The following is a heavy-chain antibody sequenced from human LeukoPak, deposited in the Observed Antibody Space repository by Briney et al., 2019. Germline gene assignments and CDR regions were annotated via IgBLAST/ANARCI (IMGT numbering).Heavy chain of an antibody. CDR1: GGSFSGYY. Sequence: PSETLSLTCAVYGGSFSGYYWSWIRQPPGKGLEWIGEINHSGSTNYNPSLKSRVTISVDTSKNQFSLKLSSVTAADTAVYYCASGAADVYYFDYWGQGTLVTVSS. V-gene: IGHV4-34*01. CDR3: ASGAADVYYFDY. J-gene: IGHJ4*02. D-gene: IGHD6-13*01. CDR2: INHSGST.